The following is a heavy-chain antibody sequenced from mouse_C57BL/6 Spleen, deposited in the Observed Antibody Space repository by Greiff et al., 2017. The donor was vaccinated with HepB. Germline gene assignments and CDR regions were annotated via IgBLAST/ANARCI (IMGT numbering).Heavy chain of an antibody. CDR1: GFTFSDYG. D-gene: IGHD3-2*02. J-gene: IGHJ2*01. CDR3: ARSSGYYFDY. CDR2: ISSGSSTI. Sequence: EVQRVESGGGLVQPGGSLKLSCAASGFTFSDYGMHWVRQAPEKGLEWVAYISSGSSTIYYADTVKGRFTISRDNAKNTLFLQMTSLRSEDTAMYYCARSSGYYFDYWGQGTTLTVSS. V-gene: IGHV5-17*01.